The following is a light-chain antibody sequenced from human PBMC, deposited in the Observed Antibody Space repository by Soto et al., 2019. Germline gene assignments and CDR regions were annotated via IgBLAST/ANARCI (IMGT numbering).Light chain of an antibody. V-gene: IGKV1-33*01. Sequence: DIQMTQSPSSLSTSVGDRVTTTCQASQDISYYLNWYQQRPGTAPKLLIYAASNLEAGVPSRFSGSGSGTHFTFTISSLQPDDFATYYCQHYDSLPRTFGQGTKLEI. CDR1: QDISYY. J-gene: IGKJ1*01. CDR3: QHYDSLPRT. CDR2: AAS.